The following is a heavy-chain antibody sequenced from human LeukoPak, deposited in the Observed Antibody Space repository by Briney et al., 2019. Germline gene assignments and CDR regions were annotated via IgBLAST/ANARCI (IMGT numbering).Heavy chain of an antibody. CDR3: ARGPLFLVLKTYFGY. CDR2: ISSSGST. D-gene: IGHD6-13*01. CDR1: GDSISSGDYY. Sequence: PSETLSLTCTVSGDSISSGDYYWSWIRQPAGKGLEWIGRISSSGSTNYNPSLKSRVTISVDTSKNQFSLKLSSVTAADTAVYYCARGPLFLVLKTYFGYWGQGTLVTVSS. V-gene: IGHV4-61*02. J-gene: IGHJ4*02.